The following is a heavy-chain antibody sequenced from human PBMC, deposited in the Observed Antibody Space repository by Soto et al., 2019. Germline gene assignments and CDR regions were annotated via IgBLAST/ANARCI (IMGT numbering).Heavy chain of an antibody. J-gene: IGHJ2*01. D-gene: IGHD3-9*01. Sequence: DVQLVESGGGLVQPGGSLRLSCEASGFTFSGYDMHWVRQAAGDRLEWVSAIATSGNTYYAGSVKGRFTISRENAKNSLYLQINNVRAGDTAVYYCAREYVDWGYWYFYLWGRGTLVTVSS. CDR1: GFTFSGYD. CDR2: IATSGNT. V-gene: IGHV3-13*01. CDR3: AREYVDWGYWYFYL.